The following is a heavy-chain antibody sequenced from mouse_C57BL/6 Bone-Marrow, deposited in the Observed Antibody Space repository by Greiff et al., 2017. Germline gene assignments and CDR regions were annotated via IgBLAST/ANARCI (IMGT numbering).Heavy chain of an antibody. D-gene: IGHD1-1*01. Sequence: VQLQQSGPELVKPGASVKMSCKASGYTFTDYNMHWVKQSHGKSLEWIGYINPNNGGTSYNQKFKGKATLTVNKSSSTAYMELRSLTSEDSAVYYCARRLGYGSSYVAWFAYWGQGTLVTVSA. CDR1: GYTFTDYN. J-gene: IGHJ3*01. V-gene: IGHV1-22*01. CDR3: ARRLGYGSSYVAWFAY. CDR2: INPNNGGT.